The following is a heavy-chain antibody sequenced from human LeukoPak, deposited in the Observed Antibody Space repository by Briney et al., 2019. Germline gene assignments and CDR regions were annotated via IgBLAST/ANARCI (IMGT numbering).Heavy chain of an antibody. CDR3: ANERYYYDSSGYWSWFDP. D-gene: IGHD3-22*01. Sequence: SETLSLTCTVSGGSINGYYWSWIRQPPGKGLEWIGSIYHSGSTYYNPSLKSRVTISVDTSKNQFSLKLSSVTAADTAVYYCANERYYYDSSGYWSWFDPWGQGTLVTVSS. CDR2: IYHSGST. V-gene: IGHV4-38-2*02. J-gene: IGHJ5*02. CDR1: GGSINGYY.